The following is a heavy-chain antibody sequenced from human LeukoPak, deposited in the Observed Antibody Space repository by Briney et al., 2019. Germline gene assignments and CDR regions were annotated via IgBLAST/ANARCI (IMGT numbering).Heavy chain of an antibody. D-gene: IGHD2-15*01. J-gene: IGHJ6*02. CDR2: ISYDGSDK. CDR3: AKDRYCCDYYAMDV. CDR1: GFTFSSYV. Sequence: PGGSLRLSCAASGFTFSSYVIHWIRQAPGKGLEGVAHISYDGSDKYYADSVKGRFTISRDNSQNTLYLQMNRLRAEDTAVYYCAKDRYCCDYYAMDVWGQGTTVTVSS. V-gene: IGHV3-30-3*01.